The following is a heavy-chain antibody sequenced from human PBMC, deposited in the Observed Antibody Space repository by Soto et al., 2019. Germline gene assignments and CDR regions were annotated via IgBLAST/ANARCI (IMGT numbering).Heavy chain of an antibody. J-gene: IGHJ6*02. Sequence: GGSLRLSCAASGFTFSSYSMNWVRQAPGKGLEWVSSISSSSSYIYYADSVKGRFTISRDNAKNSLYLQMNSLRAEDTAVYYCARAPPADYYYYGMDVWGQGTTVTVSS. CDR3: ARAPPADYYYYGMDV. D-gene: IGHD6-25*01. CDR2: ISSSSSYI. V-gene: IGHV3-21*01. CDR1: GFTFSSYS.